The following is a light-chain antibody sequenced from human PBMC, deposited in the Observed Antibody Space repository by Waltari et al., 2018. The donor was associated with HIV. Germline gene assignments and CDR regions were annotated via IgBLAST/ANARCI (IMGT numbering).Light chain of an antibody. J-gene: IGKJ1*01. Sequence: EIVMTQSPATLSVSPGERATLSCRASQSVSSNLAWYQQKPGQAPSLLIYGASIRGTVLPARFSGSGSGTEFTLTISSLQSEDFAVYYCQQYNNWLRTFGQGTKVEIK. CDR3: QQYNNWLRT. CDR1: QSVSSN. V-gene: IGKV3-15*01. CDR2: GAS.